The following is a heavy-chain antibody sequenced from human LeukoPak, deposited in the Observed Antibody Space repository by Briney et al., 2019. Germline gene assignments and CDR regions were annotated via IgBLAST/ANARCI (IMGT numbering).Heavy chain of an antibody. Sequence: GGSLRLSCAASGFTVSSNYMSWVRQAPGKGLEWVSVIHSGGSTYYADSVQGRFIISGDNSKNTLFLQMNSLRAEDTAVYYCARGLSAAFIDYWGQGTLVTVSS. J-gene: IGHJ4*02. CDR3: ARGLSAAFIDY. CDR2: IHSGGST. V-gene: IGHV3-53*01. D-gene: IGHD6-13*01. CDR1: GFTVSSNY.